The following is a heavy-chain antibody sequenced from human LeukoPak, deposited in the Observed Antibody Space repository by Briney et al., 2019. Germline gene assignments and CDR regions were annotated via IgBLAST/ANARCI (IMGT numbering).Heavy chain of an antibody. J-gene: IGHJ5*02. V-gene: IGHV3-21*01. CDR2: ISSSSNYI. CDR3: ARGMRGDWFDP. Sequence: GGSLRLSCAASGFTFSSYSMNWVRQAPGKGLEWVSCISSSSNYIYYADSVKGRFTLSRDNAKNSLYLQMNSLRAEDTAVYYCARGMRGDWFDPWGQGTLVTVSS. D-gene: IGHD3-16*01. CDR1: GFTFSSYS.